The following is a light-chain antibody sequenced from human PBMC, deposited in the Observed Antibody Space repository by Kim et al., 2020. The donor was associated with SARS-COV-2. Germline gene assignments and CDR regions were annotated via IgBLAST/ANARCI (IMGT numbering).Light chain of an antibody. Sequence: DIQMTQSPSSLSASVGDRVIITCRASQTITTYLNWYQQKPGKAPKLLIYGVSGLQSGVPSRFSGSGSGTDFTLTINGLQPEDFATYFCQQSYRTPLTFGGGTKMDIK. J-gene: IGKJ4*01. CDR2: GVS. CDR1: QTITTY. V-gene: IGKV1-39*01. CDR3: QQSYRTPLT.